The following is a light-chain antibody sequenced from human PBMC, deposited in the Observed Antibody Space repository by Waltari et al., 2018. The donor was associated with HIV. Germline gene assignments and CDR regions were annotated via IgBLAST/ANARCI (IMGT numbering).Light chain of an antibody. CDR2: GTS. Sequence: EIVMTQSPATLSVSPGTRATLSCRASESVNSNLAWYQHKPGQAPRLLIYGTSTRAAGLPARFSVMWSGTEFTLTITSLQSEDFAVYYCLHYNNWPPRLTFGGGTKVEIK. CDR3: LHYNNWPPRLT. CDR1: ESVNSN. V-gene: IGKV3-15*01. J-gene: IGKJ4*01.